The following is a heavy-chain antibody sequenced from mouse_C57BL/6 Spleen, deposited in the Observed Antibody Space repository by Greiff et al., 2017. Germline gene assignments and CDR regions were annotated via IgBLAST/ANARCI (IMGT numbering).Heavy chain of an antibody. CDR2: ISDGGSYT. J-gene: IGHJ2*01. CDR3: ARDRGDDYLYYFDY. CDR1: GFTFSSYA. V-gene: IGHV5-4*01. D-gene: IGHD2-4*01. Sequence: EVKLMESGGGLVKPGGSLKLSCAASGFTFSSYAMSWVRQTPEKRLEWVATISDGGSYTYYPDNVKGRFTISRDNAKNNLYLQMSHLKSEDTAMYYCARDRGDDYLYYFDYWGQGTTLTVSS.